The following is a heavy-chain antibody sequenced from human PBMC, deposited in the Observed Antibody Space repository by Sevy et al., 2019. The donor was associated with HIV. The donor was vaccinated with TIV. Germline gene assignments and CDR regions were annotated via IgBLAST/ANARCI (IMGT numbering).Heavy chain of an antibody. CDR2: IWYAGSNT. CDR3: ARDGSTGGPFDN. Sequence: GGSLRLSCAASGFTFSGYGMHWVRQAPGKGLEWMAVIWYAGSNTKYVDSVKGRFTISRDNSKNTLYLQMSSLRVEDTAVYYCARDGSTGGPFDNWGQGTLVTVSS. J-gene: IGHJ4*02. CDR1: GFTFSGYG. V-gene: IGHV3-33*01. D-gene: IGHD2-8*02.